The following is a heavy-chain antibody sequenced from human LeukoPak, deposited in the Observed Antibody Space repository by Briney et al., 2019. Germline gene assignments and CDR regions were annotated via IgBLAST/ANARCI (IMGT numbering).Heavy chain of an antibody. CDR1: GYTFTSYD. CDR3: ATPPHDFWSGYYFLDY. J-gene: IGHJ4*02. Sequence: ASVKVSCKASGYTFTSYDINWVRQATGQGLEWMGWMNPNSGNTGYAQKFQGRVTVTRNTSISTAYMELSSLRSEDTAVYYCATPPHDFWSGYYFLDYWGQGTLVTVSS. V-gene: IGHV1-8*01. CDR2: MNPNSGNT. D-gene: IGHD3-3*01.